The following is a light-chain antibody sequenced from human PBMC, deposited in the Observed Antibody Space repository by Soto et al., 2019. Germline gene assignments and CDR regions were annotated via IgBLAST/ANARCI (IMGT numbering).Light chain of an antibody. CDR2: GNS. CDR3: QSYDSSLSVVV. Sequence: QLVLTQPPSVSGAPGQRVTISCTGSSSNIGAGYDVHWYQQLPGTAPKLLIYGNSNRPSGVPDRFSGSKSVTSASLAITGLQAEDEADYYCQSYDSSLSVVVFGGGTKLTVL. V-gene: IGLV1-40*01. CDR1: SSNIGAGYD. J-gene: IGLJ2*01.